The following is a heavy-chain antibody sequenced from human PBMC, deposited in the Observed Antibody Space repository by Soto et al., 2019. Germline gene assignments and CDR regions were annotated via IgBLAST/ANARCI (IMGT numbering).Heavy chain of an antibody. V-gene: IGHV4-39*01. Sequence: KPSETLSLTCTVSGGSISSSSYYWGWIRQPPGKGLEWIGSIYYSGSTYYNPSLKSRVTISVDTSKNQFSLKLSSVTAADTAVYYCARQDGTPFDYWGQGTLVTVSS. CDR2: IYYSGST. CDR3: ARQDGTPFDY. J-gene: IGHJ4*02. D-gene: IGHD1-26*01. CDR1: GGSISSSSYY.